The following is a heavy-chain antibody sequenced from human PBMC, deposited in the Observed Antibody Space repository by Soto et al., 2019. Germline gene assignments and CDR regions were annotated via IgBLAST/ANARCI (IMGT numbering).Heavy chain of an antibody. CDR3: ARGLSFGAHCSSTSCPTIYYYYYYGMDV. CDR1: GGTFSSYA. J-gene: IGHJ6*02. Sequence: ASVKVSCKASGGTFSSYAISWVRQAPGQGLEWMGGIIPIFGTANYAQKFQGRVTITADESRSTAYMELSSLRSEDTAVYYCARGLSFGAHCSSTSCPTIYYYYYYGMDVWGQGTTVTVSS. CDR2: IIPIFGTA. V-gene: IGHV1-69*13. D-gene: IGHD2-2*01.